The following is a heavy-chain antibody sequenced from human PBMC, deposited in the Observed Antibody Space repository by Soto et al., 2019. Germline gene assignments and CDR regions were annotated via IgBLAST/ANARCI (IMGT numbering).Heavy chain of an antibody. CDR1: GGSISSSSYY. CDR2: IYYSGST. CDR3: ARLILPELRFLEWSYGMDV. Sequence: PSETLSLTCTVSGGSISSSSYYWGWIRQPPGKGLEWIGSIYYSGSTYYNPSLKSRVTISVDTSKNQFSLKLSSVTAADTAVYYCARLILPELRFLEWSYGMDVWGQGTTVTVSS. V-gene: IGHV4-39*01. D-gene: IGHD3-3*01. J-gene: IGHJ6*02.